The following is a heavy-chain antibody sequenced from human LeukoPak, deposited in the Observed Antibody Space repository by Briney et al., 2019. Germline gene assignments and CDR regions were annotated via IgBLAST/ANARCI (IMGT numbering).Heavy chain of an antibody. D-gene: IGHD2-2*01. Sequence: PSETLSLTCTVSGGSLSSASYYWGWIRQPPGKGLEWIGSIYYSGSTYYNPSLESRVTISLDTSKNQFSLKLNSVTAADAAMYYCARLGVSTSRDNYWGQGILVTVSS. J-gene: IGHJ4*02. CDR2: IYYSGST. CDR1: GGSLSSASYY. V-gene: IGHV4-39*01. CDR3: ARLGVSTSRDNY.